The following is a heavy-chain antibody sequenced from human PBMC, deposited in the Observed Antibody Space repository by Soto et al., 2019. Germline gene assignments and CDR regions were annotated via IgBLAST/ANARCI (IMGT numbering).Heavy chain of an antibody. CDR1: GGSISSYY. CDR3: ARRGYCSGGSCYLLDYYYYMDV. J-gene: IGHJ6*03. CDR2: IYYSGST. D-gene: IGHD2-15*01. Sequence: TLSLTCTVSGGSISSYYWSWIRQPPGKGLEWIGYIYYSGSTNYNPSLKSRVTISVDTSKNQFSLKLSSVTAADTAVYYCARRGYCSGGSCYLLDYYYYMDVWGKGTTVTVSS. V-gene: IGHV4-59*08.